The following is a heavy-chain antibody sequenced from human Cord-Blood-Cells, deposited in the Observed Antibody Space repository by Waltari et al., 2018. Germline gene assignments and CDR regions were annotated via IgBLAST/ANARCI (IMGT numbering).Heavy chain of an antibody. V-gene: IGHV4-39*01. CDR3: ARSPSRFLEWLLGYFDY. D-gene: IGHD3-3*01. CDR2: IYYSGST. J-gene: IGHJ4*02. CDR1: DAPLSSSSSY. Sequence: QLPLQESAPGLAPPSEPLSLPCTVPDAPLSSSSSYRGRFRRPPGKGLEWIGSIYYSGSTYYNPSLKSRVTISVDTSKNQFSLKLSSVTAADTAVYYCARSPSRFLEWLLGYFDYWGQGTLVTVSS.